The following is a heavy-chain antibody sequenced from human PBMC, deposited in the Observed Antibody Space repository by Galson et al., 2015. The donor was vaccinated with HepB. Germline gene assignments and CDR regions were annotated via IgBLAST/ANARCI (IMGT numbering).Heavy chain of an antibody. V-gene: IGHV3-53*01. CDR2: IYSGGTT. Sequence: SLRLSCAASGFTVSSNYMSWVRQAPGKGLEWVSVIYSGGTTYYADSVKGRFTISRDSSKNTLYLQMNSLRVEDTAVYYCARDVLGTGGRFDPWGQGTLVTVSS. CDR3: ARDVLGTGGRFDP. D-gene: IGHD7-27*01. J-gene: IGHJ5*02. CDR1: GFTVSSNY.